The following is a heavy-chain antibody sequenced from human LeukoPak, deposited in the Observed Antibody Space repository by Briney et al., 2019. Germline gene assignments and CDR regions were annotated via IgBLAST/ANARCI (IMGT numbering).Heavy chain of an antibody. D-gene: IGHD1-26*01. CDR1: GFTFSSFW. J-gene: IGHJ4*02. Sequence: GGSLRLSCAASGFTFSSFWMRWVRQAPGKGVELVANIKQDGSEKYYVDSVQGGFTIARDNAKNSLYLQMTSLRVEDTGVYYCARRIVGPSSGGDYWGQGTPVTVSS. V-gene: IGHV3-7*01. CDR3: ARRIVGPSSGGDY. CDR2: IKQDGSEK.